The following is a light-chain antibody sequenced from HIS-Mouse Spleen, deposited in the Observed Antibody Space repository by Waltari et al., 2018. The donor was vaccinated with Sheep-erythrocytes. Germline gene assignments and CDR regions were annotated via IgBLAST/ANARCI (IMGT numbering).Light chain of an antibody. Sequence: QSALTQPASVSGSPGQSITISCTGTSSDVGLYNLFSWYQQHPGKAPKLMIYECSKRPSGVSNRFSGSKSGNTASLTISGLQAEDEADYYCCSYAGSSTLVFGGGTKLTVL. CDR3: CSYAGSSTLV. CDR2: ECS. V-gene: IGLV2-23*01. J-gene: IGLJ2*01. CDR1: SSDVGLYNL.